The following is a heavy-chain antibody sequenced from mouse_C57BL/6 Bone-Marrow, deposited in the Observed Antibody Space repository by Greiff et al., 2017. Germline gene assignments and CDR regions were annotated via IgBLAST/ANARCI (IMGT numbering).Heavy chain of an antibody. CDR3: TSDGDY. CDR1: GYTFTDYE. J-gene: IGHJ2*01. Sequence: QVQLQQSGAELVRPGASVTLSCKASGYTFTDYEMHWVKQTPVHGLEWIGAIDPDTGGTAYNQKFKGKAILTADKSSSTAYMELRSLTSEDSAVYYCTSDGDYWGQGTTLTVSS. CDR2: IDPDTGGT. V-gene: IGHV1-15*01.